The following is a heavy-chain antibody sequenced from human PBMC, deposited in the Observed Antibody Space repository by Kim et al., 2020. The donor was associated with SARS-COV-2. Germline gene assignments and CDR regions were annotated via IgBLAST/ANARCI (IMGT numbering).Heavy chain of an antibody. J-gene: IGHJ3*02. CDR1: GGSFSGYY. Sequence: SETLSLTCAVYGGSFSGYYWSWISQPPGKGLEWIGEINHSGSTNYNPSLKSRVTISVDTSKNQFSLKLSSVTAADTAVYYCARARRHYYDSSGYYISDAFDIWGQGTMVTVSS. V-gene: IGHV4-34*01. CDR2: INHSGST. CDR3: ARARRHYYDSSGYYISDAFDI. D-gene: IGHD3-22*01.